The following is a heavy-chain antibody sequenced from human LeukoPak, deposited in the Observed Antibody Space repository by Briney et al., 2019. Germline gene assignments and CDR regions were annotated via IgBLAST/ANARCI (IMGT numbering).Heavy chain of an antibody. CDR2: VSGNGGST. CDR1: GFTFRTYA. D-gene: IGHD3-16*01. CDR3: AKEIGDYVWGSYSYYFDY. Sequence: GGSLRLSCGASGFTFRTYAMSWVRQAPGKGLEWGSSVSGNGGSTYYADSVKGRFTISRDNSKNTLYLQMNSLRAEDTAVYYCAKEIGDYVWGSYSYYFDYWGQGTLVTVSS. J-gene: IGHJ4*02. V-gene: IGHV3-23*01.